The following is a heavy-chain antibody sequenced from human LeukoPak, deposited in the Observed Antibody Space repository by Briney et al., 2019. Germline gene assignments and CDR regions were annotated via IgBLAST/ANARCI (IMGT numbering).Heavy chain of an antibody. CDR1: GGSITGYY. V-gene: IGHV4-59*08. J-gene: IGHJ3*01. Sequence: SETLSLTRTVSGGSITGYYWSWIRQPPGKGLEWIGYVFYSGGTLYNPSVNSRVSISVDTSKTQFSLKLTSVTAADTAVYYCARHITVTYDAFDLWGRGTMVTVSS. D-gene: IGHD6-19*01. CDR2: VFYSGGT. CDR3: ARHITVTYDAFDL.